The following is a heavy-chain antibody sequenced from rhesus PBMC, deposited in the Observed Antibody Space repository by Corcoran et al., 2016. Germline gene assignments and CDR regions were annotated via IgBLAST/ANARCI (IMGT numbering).Heavy chain of an antibody. Sequence: EVQLVESGGGLVQPGGSLRLSCAGSGFTFRAFGIHWVRQAPGQGRAWFAVISSDRSNKYFADTVKDRFTISSDNSNNILYLQMNNRKLEDTAVYYCTRFDVWGPGVRVTVSS. CDR2: ISSDRSNK. CDR1: GFTFRAFG. V-gene: IGHV3-54*02. J-gene: IGHJ5-1*01. CDR3: TRFDV.